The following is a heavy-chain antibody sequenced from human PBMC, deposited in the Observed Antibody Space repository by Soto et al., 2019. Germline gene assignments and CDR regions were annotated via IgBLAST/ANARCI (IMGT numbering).Heavy chain of an antibody. CDR3: ARHGGTMVRGVILPN. CDR1: GGSISSSSYY. CDR2: IYYSGST. J-gene: IGHJ4*02. Sequence: PSETLSLTCTVSGGSISSSSYYWGWIRQPPGKGLEWIGSIYYSGSTYYNPSLKSRVTISVDTSKNQFSLKLSSVTAADTAVYYCARHGGTMVRGVILPNWGQGTLVTVSS. D-gene: IGHD3-10*01. V-gene: IGHV4-39*01.